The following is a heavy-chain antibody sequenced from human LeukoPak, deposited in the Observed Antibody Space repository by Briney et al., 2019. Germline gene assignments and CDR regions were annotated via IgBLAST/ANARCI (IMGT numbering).Heavy chain of an antibody. D-gene: IGHD2-2*01. J-gene: IGHJ6*03. Sequence: SETLSLTCAVYGGSFSGYYWSWIRQPPGKGLEWIGEINHSGSTNYNPSLKSRVTISVDTSKNQFSLKLSSVTAADTAVYYCARVVPAAPFYYYMDVWGKGTTVTVSS. CDR1: GGSFSGYY. V-gene: IGHV4-34*01. CDR2: INHSGST. CDR3: ARVVPAAPFYYYMDV.